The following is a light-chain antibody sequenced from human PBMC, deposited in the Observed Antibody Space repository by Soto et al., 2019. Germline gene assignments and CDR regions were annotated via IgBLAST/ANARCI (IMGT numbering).Light chain of an antibody. V-gene: IGKV3-11*01. CDR1: LSVSVY. Sequence: VVLTQSPTTLSLSPGERATLPCRTSLSVSVYLDWYQQKPGQAPRILISDASNRATGIPARFSGSGSGTDFTLTISSLEPEDFAVYYCQQRSNWPPFTFGQGTRLGIK. CDR2: DAS. J-gene: IGKJ5*01. CDR3: QQRSNWPPFT.